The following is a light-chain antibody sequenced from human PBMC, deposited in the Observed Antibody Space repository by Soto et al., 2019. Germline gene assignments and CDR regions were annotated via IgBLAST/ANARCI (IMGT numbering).Light chain of an antibody. CDR2: DAS. J-gene: IGKJ4*01. CDR3: QQRSNWSLT. V-gene: IGKV3-11*01. Sequence: EIVLTQSPGTLSLSPGERATLSCRASQSVSSYLAWYQQKPGQAPRLLIYDASNRATGIPARFSGSGSGTEFTLTISSLEPEDFAVYYCQQRSNWSLTFGGGTKVDIK. CDR1: QSVSSY.